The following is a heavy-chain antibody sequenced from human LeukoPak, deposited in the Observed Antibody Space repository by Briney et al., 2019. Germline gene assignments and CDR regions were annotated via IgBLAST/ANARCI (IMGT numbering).Heavy chain of an antibody. J-gene: IGHJ6*03. Sequence: SVKVSCKASGGTFSSYAVSWVRQAPGQGLEWMGGIIPIFGTANYAQKFQGRVTITADESTGTAYMELSSLRSEDTAVYYCARARTVGGSWGYYYYYMDVWGKGTTVTVSS. CDR2: IIPIFGTA. CDR1: GGTFSSYA. D-gene: IGHD3-16*01. V-gene: IGHV1-69*01. CDR3: ARARTVGGSWGYYYYYMDV.